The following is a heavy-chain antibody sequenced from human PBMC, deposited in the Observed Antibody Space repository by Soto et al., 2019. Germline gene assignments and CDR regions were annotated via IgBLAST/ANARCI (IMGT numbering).Heavy chain of an antibody. CDR3: ARENWFFDY. CDR1: GFSFEIYW. CDR2: ISPDGSGE. Sequence: GGSLRLSCAASGFSFEIYWMGWVRQAPGKGLEWVANISPDGSGEYYLDSVKGRFTISRDNAKNSVYLQMNSLVGDDTAVYYCARENWFFDYWGQGTPVTAPQ. D-gene: IGHD3-10*01. J-gene: IGHJ4*02. V-gene: IGHV3-7*01.